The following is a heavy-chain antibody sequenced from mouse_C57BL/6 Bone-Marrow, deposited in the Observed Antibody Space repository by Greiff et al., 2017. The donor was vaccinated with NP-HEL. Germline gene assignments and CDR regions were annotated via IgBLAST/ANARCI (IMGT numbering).Heavy chain of an antibody. D-gene: IGHD1-1*01. Sequence: EVNVVESGGDLVKPGGSLKLSCAASGFTFSSYGMSWVRQTPDKRLEWVATISSGGSYTYYPDSVKGRFTISRDNAKNTLYLQMSSLKSEDTAMYYCARPHYYGSTYYFDYWGQGTTLTVSS. CDR2: ISSGGSYT. CDR3: ARPHYYGSTYYFDY. CDR1: GFTFSSYG. J-gene: IGHJ2*01. V-gene: IGHV5-6*01.